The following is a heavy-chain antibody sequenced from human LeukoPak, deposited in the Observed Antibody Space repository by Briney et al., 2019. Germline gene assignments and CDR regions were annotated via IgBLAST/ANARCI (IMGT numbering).Heavy chain of an antibody. J-gene: IGHJ2*01. CDR1: GFTFNTYE. V-gene: IGHV3-48*03. Sequence: PGGSLRLSCAASGFTFNTYEMNWVRQAPGKGLEWVSYISTSGGTIYYADSVKGRFTISRDNAKNSLYLQMNSLRTEDTAIYHCARKSSGWYGYFDLWGRGTLVPVSS. CDR3: ARKSSGWYGYFDL. CDR2: ISTSGGTI. D-gene: IGHD6-19*01.